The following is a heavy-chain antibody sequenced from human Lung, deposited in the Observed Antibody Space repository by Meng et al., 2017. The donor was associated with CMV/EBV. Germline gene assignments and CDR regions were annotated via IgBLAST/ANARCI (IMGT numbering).Heavy chain of an antibody. CDR1: GFTFSTYS. D-gene: IGHD1-1*01. J-gene: IGHJ4*02. CDR3: TGKGFDY. CDR2: INAGSSSI. Sequence: GEXLKISCAASGFTFSTYSVNWVRQAPGKGLEWVSYINAGSSSILYADSVKGRFTISRDNAKSALFLQMSRLRVEDTAIYYCTGKGFDYWGQGAPVTVSS. V-gene: IGHV3-48*04.